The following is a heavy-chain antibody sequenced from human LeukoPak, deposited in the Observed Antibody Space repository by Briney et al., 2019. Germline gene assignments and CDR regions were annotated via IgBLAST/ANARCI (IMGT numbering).Heavy chain of an antibody. CDR3: ARGQHDYGDYRWFDP. D-gene: IGHD4-17*01. CDR2: INPTGGGT. Sequence: ASVKVSCKASGYTFSSYYMHWVRQAPGQGLEWMGIINPTGGGTNYAQKFQGRVTITADESTSTAYMELSSLRSEDTAVYYCARGQHDYGDYRWFDPWGQRTLVTVSS. V-gene: IGHV1-46*01. J-gene: IGHJ5*02. CDR1: GYTFSSYY.